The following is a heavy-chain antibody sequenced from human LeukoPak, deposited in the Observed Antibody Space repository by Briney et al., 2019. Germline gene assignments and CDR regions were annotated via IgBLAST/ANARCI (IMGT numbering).Heavy chain of an antibody. Sequence: GGSLRLSCSASGFTFSSYWMTWVRQAPGKGPEWVANIKEDGSQKYYVDSVRGRFTISRDSAENSLFLQMNSLRAEDTAVYYCARRGGSSSRRSPVDYWGQGTLVTVSS. CDR2: IKEDGSQK. V-gene: IGHV3-7*01. D-gene: IGHD6-6*01. CDR1: GFTFSSYW. CDR3: ARRGGSSSRRSPVDY. J-gene: IGHJ4*02.